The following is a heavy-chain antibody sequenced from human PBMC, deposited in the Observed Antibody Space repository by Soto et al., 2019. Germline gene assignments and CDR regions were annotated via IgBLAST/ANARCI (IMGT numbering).Heavy chain of an antibody. Sequence: QVQLQESGPGLVKPSETLSLSCTVSGGSISRYYWSWFRQSPGKRMEWIGYVHHSWGSSYNPSLQSRAAISLDTSKSQFSLKLTSVTATDTAVYYCARKGFGPLHGLVDVWGQGTTVTVSS. CDR1: GGSISRYY. CDR2: VHHSWGS. V-gene: IGHV4-59*08. CDR3: ARKGFGPLHGLVDV. J-gene: IGHJ6*02. D-gene: IGHD3-10*01.